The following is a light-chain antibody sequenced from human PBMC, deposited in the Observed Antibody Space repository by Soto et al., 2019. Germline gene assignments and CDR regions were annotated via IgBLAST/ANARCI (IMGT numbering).Light chain of an antibody. CDR2: EVS. CDR3: QQHSDWPLT. Sequence: EIVLTQSPAPLSLPPGERATLSCRASQSVGNSLAWYQQKPGQAPGLLIHEVSTRATGIPARFSGSGSGTDFTLTISSLEPEDCAVYYCQQHSDWPLTFGAGTRVEIK. CDR1: QSVGNS. J-gene: IGKJ4*01. V-gene: IGKV3-11*01.